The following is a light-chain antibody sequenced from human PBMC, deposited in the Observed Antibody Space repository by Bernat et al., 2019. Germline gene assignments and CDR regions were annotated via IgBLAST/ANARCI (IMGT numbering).Light chain of an antibody. CDR2: AAS. J-gene: IGKJ4*01. Sequence: DIQMTQSPSSLSASLGDTVTSTRRASQAISISLAWFQQRPGKAPKSLFYAASNLRSGVPSRFTGSGSGTDFTLTISSLQPEEFGIYYCQQYDSYPLTFGGGTKVDVK. CDR1: QAISIS. CDR3: QQYDSYPLT. V-gene: IGKV1-16*01.